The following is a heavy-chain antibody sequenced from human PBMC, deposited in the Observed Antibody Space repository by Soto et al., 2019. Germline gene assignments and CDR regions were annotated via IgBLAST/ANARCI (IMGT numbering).Heavy chain of an antibody. CDR2: INPNNGGT. Sequence: ASVKVSCKASGYCFTGNSMHWVRQAPGQGLEWMGWINPNNGGTNYAQKFQGRVTMTRDTSISTAYMDLSRLRSDDTDVYYCAMQRGGVVYWGQGNLVTVTS. CDR1: GYCFTGNS. J-gene: IGHJ4*02. CDR3: AMQRGGVVY. V-gene: IGHV1-2*02. D-gene: IGHD6-25*01.